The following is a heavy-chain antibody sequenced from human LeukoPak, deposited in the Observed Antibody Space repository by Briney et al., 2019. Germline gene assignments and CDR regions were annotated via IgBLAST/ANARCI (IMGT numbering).Heavy chain of an antibody. J-gene: IGHJ6*02. CDR3: AKDHRHSYGSWMHYYYYGMVV. D-gene: IGHD5-18*01. V-gene: IGHV3-30*18. Sequence: GGSLRLSCAASGFTFSSYGMHWVRQAPGKGLEWMAVISNDGSNKYYADSVKGRFTISRDNSKNTLYLQMNSLRAEDTAVYYCAKDHRHSYGSWMHYYYYGMVVWGHGATVTVSS. CDR1: GFTFSSYG. CDR2: ISNDGSNK.